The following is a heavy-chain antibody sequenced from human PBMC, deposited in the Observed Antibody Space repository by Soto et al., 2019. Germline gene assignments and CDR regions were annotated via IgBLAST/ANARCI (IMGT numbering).Heavy chain of an antibody. CDR1: GFTFSSYA. Sequence: WSLRLSCAASGFTFSSYAMSWVRQAPGKGLEWVSSITGSGGSTYNADSVKGRFTISRDNSENTLYLQMNSLRAEDTAVYYCAKEYSDFLTAYYGPLNIYYYYSGMDVWGQGTTVTVSS. D-gene: IGHD3-9*01. J-gene: IGHJ6*02. CDR2: ITGSGGST. V-gene: IGHV3-23*01. CDR3: AKEYSDFLTAYYGPLNIYYYYSGMDV.